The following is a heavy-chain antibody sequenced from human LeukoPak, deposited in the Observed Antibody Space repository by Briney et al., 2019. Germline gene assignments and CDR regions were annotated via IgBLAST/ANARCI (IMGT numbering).Heavy chain of an antibody. J-gene: IGHJ4*02. D-gene: IGHD2/OR15-2a*01. CDR3: ARDKIGGIKFDY. CDR2: INHSGST. Sequence: PSETLSLTCAVYGGCFSGYYWSWIRQPPGKGLEWIGKINHSGSTNYNPSLKSRVTISVDTSKNQFSLKVSSVTAADTAAYYCARDKIGGIKFDYWGQGTLITVSA. V-gene: IGHV4-34*01. CDR1: GGCFSGYY.